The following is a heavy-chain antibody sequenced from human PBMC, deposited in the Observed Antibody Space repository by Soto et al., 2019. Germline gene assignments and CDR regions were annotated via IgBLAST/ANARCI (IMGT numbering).Heavy chain of an antibody. Sequence: GGSLRLSCAASVFTFSSYAMSWVRQAPGKGLEWVSAISGSGGSTYYADSVKGRFTISRDNSKNTLYLQMNSLRAEDTAVYYCAKQHYYDSSGYYRAWGQGTLVTVSS. V-gene: IGHV3-23*01. CDR1: VFTFSSYA. J-gene: IGHJ5*02. CDR2: ISGSGGST. CDR3: AKQHYYDSSGYYRA. D-gene: IGHD3-22*01.